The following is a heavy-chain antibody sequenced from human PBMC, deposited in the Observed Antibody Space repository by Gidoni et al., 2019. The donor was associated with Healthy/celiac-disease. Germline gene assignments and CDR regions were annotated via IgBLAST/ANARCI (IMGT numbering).Heavy chain of an antibody. V-gene: IGHV1-69*04. D-gene: IGHD3-22*01. J-gene: IGHJ4*02. CDR2: IIPILVIA. Sequence: QVQLVQSGAEVQKPGSSVKVSCKASGGPFSSYAISWVRQAPGQGLEWMGRIIPILVIANYAQKLQGRGTITADKSTSTAYMELSSLRSEDTAVYYCAREELGDSIGSSIDYWGQGTLVTVSS. CDR1: GGPFSSYA. CDR3: AREELGDSIGSSIDY.